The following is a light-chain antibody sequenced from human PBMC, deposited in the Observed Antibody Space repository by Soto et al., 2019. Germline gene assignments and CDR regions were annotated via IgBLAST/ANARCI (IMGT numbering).Light chain of an antibody. CDR3: QQYENLPT. J-gene: IGKJ5*01. Sequence: DIQITQSPSSLSSSVLDRFTITCQASQNINNYLNWYQQKPGRAPKLLIYDASNLEAGVPSRLRGSGSGTDFTFTISRLQPEDIATYYCQQYENLPTFGQGTRLEIK. V-gene: IGKV1-33*01. CDR1: QNINNY. CDR2: DAS.